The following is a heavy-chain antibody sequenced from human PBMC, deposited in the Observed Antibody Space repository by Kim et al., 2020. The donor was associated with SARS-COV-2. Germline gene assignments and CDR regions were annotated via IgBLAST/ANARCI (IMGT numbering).Heavy chain of an antibody. V-gene: IGHV3-48*03. Sequence: GGSLRLSCVVSRFTFSNFEMNWVSQAPGKGLEWISYIDPSGTTVHYADSVQGRFSSSRDNSQKSLYLQMNNLRAGDTGVYYCVRGAKWAPPIKYYYGLDVWGRGTTVAVSS. CDR1: RFTFSNFE. D-gene: IGHD1-26*01. J-gene: IGHJ6*02. CDR3: VRGAKWAPPIKYYYGLDV. CDR2: IDPSGTTV.